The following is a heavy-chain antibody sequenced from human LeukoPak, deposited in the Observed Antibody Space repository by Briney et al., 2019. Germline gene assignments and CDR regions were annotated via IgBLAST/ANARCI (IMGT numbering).Heavy chain of an antibody. J-gene: IGHJ4*02. D-gene: IGHD3-16*01. CDR3: AREVMAGTYYFDY. V-gene: IGHV4-59*12. Sequence: SETLSLTCTVSGGSISSYYWSWIRQPPGKGLEWIGYIYYSGSTYYNPSLKSRVTISVDTSKNQFSLKLSSVTAADTAVYYCAREVMAGTYYFDYWGQGTLVTVSS. CDR1: GGSISSYY. CDR2: IYYSGST.